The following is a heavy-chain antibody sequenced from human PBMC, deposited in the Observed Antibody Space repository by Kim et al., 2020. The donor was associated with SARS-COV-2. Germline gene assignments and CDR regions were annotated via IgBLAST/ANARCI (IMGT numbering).Heavy chain of an antibody. CDR1: GYTFTSYV. CDR2: INAGNGNR. D-gene: IGHD3-10*01. Sequence: ASVKVSCKASGYTFTSYVVHWMRQAPGQRPEWMGWINAGNGNRKYLENFQGRVTLTTDTSASTVYMELSSLRSEYTAVYYCARDYKSGIPYWAYWGQGTLVTVPS. V-gene: IGHV1-3*01. J-gene: IGHJ4*02. CDR3: ARDYKSGIPYWAY.